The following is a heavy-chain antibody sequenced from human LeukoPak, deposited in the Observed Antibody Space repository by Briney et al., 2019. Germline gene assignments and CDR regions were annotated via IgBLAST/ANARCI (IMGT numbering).Heavy chain of an antibody. Sequence: PGGSLRLSCAASGFTFSSYWMSWVRQAPGKGLEWVSYISSSSSTIYYADSVKGRFTISRDNAKNSLYLQMNSLRAEDTAVYYCARDPPYPLVVAATHWFDPWGQGTLVTVSS. CDR3: ARDPPYPLVVAATHWFDP. CDR1: GFTFSSYW. D-gene: IGHD2-15*01. CDR2: ISSSSSTI. J-gene: IGHJ5*02. V-gene: IGHV3-48*01.